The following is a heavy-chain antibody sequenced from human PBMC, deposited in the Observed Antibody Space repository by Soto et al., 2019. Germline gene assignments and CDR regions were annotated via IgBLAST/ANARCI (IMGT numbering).Heavy chain of an antibody. CDR1: GFTFSSYA. D-gene: IGHD2-15*01. J-gene: IGHJ3*02. CDR3: AKGRRVDDAFAI. Sequence: GGSLRLSWAAPGFTFSSYAMSWLRQAPVNGLEWVSAISGSGGSTYYADSVKGRFTISRDNSKNTLYLQMNSLRADDTAVYYCAKGRRVDDAFAIWGQGTMVTVSS. V-gene: IGHV3-23*01. CDR2: ISGSGGST.